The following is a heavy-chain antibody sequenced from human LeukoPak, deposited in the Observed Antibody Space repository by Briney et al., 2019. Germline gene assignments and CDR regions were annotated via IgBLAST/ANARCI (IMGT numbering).Heavy chain of an antibody. Sequence: PGRSLRLSCAASGFTFSSYAMHWVRQAPGKGLEWVAVISYDGSNKYYADSVKGRFTISRDNSKNTLYLQMNSLRSEDTAVYYCARGPRYNWNRFDYWGRGTLVTVSS. J-gene: IGHJ4*02. CDR3: ARGPRYNWNRFDY. D-gene: IGHD1-20*01. CDR2: ISYDGSNK. V-gene: IGHV3-30*04. CDR1: GFTFSSYA.